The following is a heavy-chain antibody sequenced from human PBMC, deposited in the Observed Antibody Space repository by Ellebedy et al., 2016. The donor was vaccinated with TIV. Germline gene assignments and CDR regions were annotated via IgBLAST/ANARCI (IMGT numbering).Heavy chain of an antibody. Sequence: SETLSLTCAVSGRSISSENWWSWVRQSPGKGLEWIGSIYYSGSTYYNPSLKSRVTISVDTSKNQFSLKLSSVTAADTAVYYCASLEMAPILDAFDIWGQGTKVTVSS. CDR3: ASLEMAPILDAFDI. V-gene: IGHV4-39*01. CDR2: IYYSGST. J-gene: IGHJ3*02. D-gene: IGHD5-24*01. CDR1: GRSISSENW.